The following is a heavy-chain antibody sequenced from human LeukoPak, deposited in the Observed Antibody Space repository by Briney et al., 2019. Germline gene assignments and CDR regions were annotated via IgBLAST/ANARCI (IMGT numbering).Heavy chain of an antibody. CDR2: IKQDGGEK. D-gene: IGHD6-13*01. CDR1: GFTFSSYW. CDR3: ARDGTAAGLYFDL. J-gene: IGHJ4*01. Sequence: SGGSLRLSCAVSGFTFSSYWMNWVRQAPGKGLEWVASIKQDGGEKSYVDSVKGRFTISRDNAKNLLYLQMSSLRAEDTAVYYCARDGTAAGLYFDLWGQGTLVTVSS. V-gene: IGHV3-7*01.